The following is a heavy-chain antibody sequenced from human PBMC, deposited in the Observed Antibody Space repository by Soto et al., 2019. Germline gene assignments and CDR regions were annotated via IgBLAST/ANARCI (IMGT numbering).Heavy chain of an antibody. Sequence: GGSLRLSCAASGFTFSSYAMSWVRQAPGKGLEWVSAISGSGGSTYYADSVKGRFTISRDNSKNTLYLQMNSLRAEDTAVYYCARVRIAVGTYFDYWGQGTLVTVSS. J-gene: IGHJ4*02. D-gene: IGHD6-19*01. CDR1: GFTFSSYA. CDR2: ISGSGGST. CDR3: ARVRIAVGTYFDY. V-gene: IGHV3-23*01.